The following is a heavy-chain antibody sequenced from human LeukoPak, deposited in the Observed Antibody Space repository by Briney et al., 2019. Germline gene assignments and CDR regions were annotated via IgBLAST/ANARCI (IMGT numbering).Heavy chain of an antibody. CDR2: IYYSGST. CDR3: ARVVYSNYFYGMDV. CDR1: GGSISSGGYS. D-gene: IGHD4-11*01. Sequence: SETLSLTCAVSGGSISSGGYSWSWIRQPPGKGLEWIGYIYYSGSTNYNPSLKSRVTISVDTSKNQFSLKLSSVTAADTAVYYCARVVYSNYFYGMDVWGQGTTVTVSS. V-gene: IGHV4-61*08. J-gene: IGHJ6*02.